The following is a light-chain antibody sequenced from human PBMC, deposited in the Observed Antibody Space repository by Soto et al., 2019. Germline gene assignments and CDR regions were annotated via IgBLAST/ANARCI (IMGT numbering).Light chain of an antibody. Sequence: EIVLTQSPATLSLSPGERATLSCRASQSVSSYLAWYQQKPGQAPRLLIYDTSNRATGIPARFSGSGSGTDFTLTISGLDPEDFAVYYCHQRSNWQTFGQGTKVEIK. CDR1: QSVSSY. CDR2: DTS. V-gene: IGKV3-11*01. CDR3: HQRSNWQT. J-gene: IGKJ1*01.